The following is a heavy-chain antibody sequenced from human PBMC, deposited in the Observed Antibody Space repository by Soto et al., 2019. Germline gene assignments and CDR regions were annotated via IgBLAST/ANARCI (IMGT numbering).Heavy chain of an antibody. V-gene: IGHV3-48*03. CDR2: ISSSGSTI. J-gene: IGHJ4*02. Sequence: GGSLRLSCAASGFTFSSYEINWVRQAPGKGLEWVSYISSSGSTIYYADSVKGRFTISRDNAKNSLYLEMNSLRAEDTAVYYCARESEDLTSNFDYWGQGTLVTVSS. CDR3: ARESEDLTSNFDY. CDR1: GFTFSSYE.